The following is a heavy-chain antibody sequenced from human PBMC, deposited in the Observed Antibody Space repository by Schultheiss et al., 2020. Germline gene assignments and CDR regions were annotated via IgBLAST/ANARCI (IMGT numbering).Heavy chain of an antibody. CDR1: GFTFDDYA. V-gene: IGHV3-13*01. J-gene: IGHJ5*02. CDR3: AWGFTARS. Sequence: GESLKISCAASGFTFDDYAMHWVRQAPGKGLEWVSAIGTAGDTYYPGSVKGRFTISRDNAKNSLYLQMNSLRAEDTAVYYCAWGFTARSWGQGTLVTVSS. D-gene: IGHD7-27*01. CDR2: IGTAGDT.